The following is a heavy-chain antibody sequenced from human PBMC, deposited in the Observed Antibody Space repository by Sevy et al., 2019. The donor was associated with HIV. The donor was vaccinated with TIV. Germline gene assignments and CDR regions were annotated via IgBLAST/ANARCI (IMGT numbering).Heavy chain of an antibody. V-gene: IGHV3-49*04. J-gene: IGHJ4*02. D-gene: IGHD1-1*01. CDR1: GFTFGDYA. Sequence: GGSLRLSCTTSGFTFGDYAMNWVRRAPGKGLEWVAFLKSKADGGTVDHAASVKGRFTISRTDSKSIAYLQMNDLTTEDTGVYYCTRWKGLQSIFDYWGQGALVTVSS. CDR3: TRWKGLQSIFDY. CDR2: LKSKADGGTV.